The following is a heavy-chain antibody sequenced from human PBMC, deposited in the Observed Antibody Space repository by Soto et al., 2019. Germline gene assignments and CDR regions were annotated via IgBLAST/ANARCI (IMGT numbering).Heavy chain of an antibody. CDR1: GFTFSNAW. CDR2: IKSKTDGGTT. V-gene: IGHV3-15*07. Sequence: GGSLRLSCAASGFTFSNAWMNWVRQAPGKGLEWVGRIKSKTDGGTTDYAAPVKGRFTISRDDSKNTLYLQMNSLKTEDTAVYYCTTDVWELLGAGLIDYWGQGTLVTVSS. CDR3: TTDVWELLGAGLIDY. J-gene: IGHJ4*02. D-gene: IGHD1-26*01.